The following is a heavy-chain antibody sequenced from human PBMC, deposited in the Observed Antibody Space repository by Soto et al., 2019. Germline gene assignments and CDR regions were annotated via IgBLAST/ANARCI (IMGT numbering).Heavy chain of an antibody. J-gene: IGHJ5*02. CDR2: IYHSGST. Sequence: QVQLQESGPGLVKPSGTLSLTCAVSGGSISSSNWWSWVRQPPGKGLEWIGEIYHSGSTNYNPSLKSRFTISVDKSKNQFSLKLSSVTAANTAVYSCARSYMVRGVANWFDPWGQGTLVTVSS. V-gene: IGHV4-4*02. CDR3: ARSYMVRGVANWFDP. D-gene: IGHD3-10*01. CDR1: GGSISSSNW.